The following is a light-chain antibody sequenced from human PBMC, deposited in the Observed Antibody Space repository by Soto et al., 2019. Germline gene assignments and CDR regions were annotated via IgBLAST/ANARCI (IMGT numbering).Light chain of an antibody. CDR1: SSNIGRYT. CDR2: TNN. J-gene: IGLJ1*01. Sequence: QSVLTQPPSASGTPGQRVTISCSGSSSNIGRYTVNWYQQLPGTAPTLLISTNNQRPAGVPDRFSGSKSGTSASLTVSGLQAADEADYFCKSYAGSNTYVFGSGTKLTVL. V-gene: IGLV1-44*01. CDR3: KSYAGSNTYV.